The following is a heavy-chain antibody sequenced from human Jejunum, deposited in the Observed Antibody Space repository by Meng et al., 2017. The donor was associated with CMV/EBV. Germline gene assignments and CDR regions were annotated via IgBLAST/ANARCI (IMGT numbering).Heavy chain of an antibody. D-gene: IGHD2-15*01. J-gene: IGHJ5*02. CDR2: ISGNTKVT. CDR3: ARAGLGHNSFDP. CDR1: EFTFRDYY. V-gene: IGHV3-11*05. Sequence: QVQLVACGGGLVKPGGSLTLSGAAFEFTFRDYYMSWIRQAPGKGLEWISYISGNTKVTNYADSVKGRFTISRDNAKNSLYLQMSSLRGEDTAVYYCARAGLGHNSFDPWGQGTLVTVSS.